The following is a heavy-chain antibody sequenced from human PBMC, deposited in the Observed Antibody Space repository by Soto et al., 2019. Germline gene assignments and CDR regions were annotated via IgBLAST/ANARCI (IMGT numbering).Heavy chain of an antibody. CDR2: INAGNGNT. V-gene: IGHV1-3*01. J-gene: IGHJ4*02. D-gene: IGHD2-15*01. Sequence: ASVKVSCKASGYTFISYAIHWVRQAPGQRLEWMGWINAGNGNTKYSQKFQGRVTITRDTFASTAYMELTSLRSEDTAVYYCARELQGLYYFDYWGQGTLVTVSS. CDR3: ARELQGLYYFDY. CDR1: GYTFISYA.